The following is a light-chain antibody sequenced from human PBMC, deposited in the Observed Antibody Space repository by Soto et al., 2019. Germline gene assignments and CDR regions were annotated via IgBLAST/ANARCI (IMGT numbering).Light chain of an antibody. CDR2: GAS. CDR1: QSVSSSS. V-gene: IGKV3-20*01. CDR3: QQYGGSPRT. Sequence: EIVLTQSPGTLSLSPGERATLSCRASQSVSSSSLAWYQQKPGQAPRLLIYGASTRATGIPDRFSGSGSGTDFTRTISSLEPEDCAMYYCQQYGGSPRTFGQGTKVEIK. J-gene: IGKJ1*01.